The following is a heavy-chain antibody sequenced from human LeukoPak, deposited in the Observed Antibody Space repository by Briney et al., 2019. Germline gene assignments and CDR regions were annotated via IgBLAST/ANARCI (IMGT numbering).Heavy chain of an antibody. J-gene: IGHJ4*02. CDR2: ISGSGGSA. CDR1: GFTFSSYA. CDR3: AKGQRSGGGHYFDY. V-gene: IGHV3-23*01. D-gene: IGHD1-26*01. Sequence: PGGSLRLSCAASGFTFSSYAMSWVRQAPGKGLEWVSAISGSGGSAYYADSVKGRFTISRDNSKNTLYLQMNSLRAEDTAVYYCAKGQRSGGGHYFDYWGQGTLVTVSS.